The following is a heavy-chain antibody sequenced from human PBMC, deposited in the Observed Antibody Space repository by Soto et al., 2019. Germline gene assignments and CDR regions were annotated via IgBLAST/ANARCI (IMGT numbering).Heavy chain of an antibody. V-gene: IGHV5-51*01. D-gene: IGHD6-19*01. Sequence: GESLKISCKGSGYSFTTYWIGWVRQMPGKGLEWMGIIYPGDSDTTYSPSFQGQVTISADKSITTAYLQWSSLKASDNGIYYCARHRGVVVTGTSFDYWGQGTLVTVSS. CDR3: ARHRGVVVTGTSFDY. CDR2: IYPGDSDT. CDR1: GYSFTTYW. J-gene: IGHJ4*02.